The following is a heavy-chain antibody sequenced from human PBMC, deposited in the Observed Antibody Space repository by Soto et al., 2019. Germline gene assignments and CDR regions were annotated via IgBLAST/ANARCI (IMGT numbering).Heavy chain of an antibody. V-gene: IGHV1-18*01. CDR3: ARGPYSYRDY. J-gene: IGHJ4*02. Sequence: ASVKVSCKASDKTFLSYGISWVRQGPGQGLEWMGWISPYNGNTNYAQKLQGRVTMTWDTSTTTVYMELSSLRSEDTAVYFCARGPYSYRDYWGQGTLVTVSS. D-gene: IGHD5-18*01. CDR1: DKTFLSYG. CDR2: ISPYNGNT.